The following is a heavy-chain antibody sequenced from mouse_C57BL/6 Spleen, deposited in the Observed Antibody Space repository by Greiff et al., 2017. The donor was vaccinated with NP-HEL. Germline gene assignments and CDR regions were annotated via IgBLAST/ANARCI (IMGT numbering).Heavy chain of an antibody. CDR1: GFNIKDYY. CDR2: IDPEDGET. J-gene: IGHJ2*01. Sequence: DVKLQESGAELVKPGASVKLSCTASGFNIKDYYMHWVKQRTEQGLEWIGRIDPEDGETKYAPKFQGKATITADTSSNTAYLQLSSLTSQDTAVYYCARFTTVVASGGNYFDYWGQGTTLTVSS. V-gene: IGHV14-2*01. CDR3: ARFTTVVASGGNYFDY. D-gene: IGHD1-1*01.